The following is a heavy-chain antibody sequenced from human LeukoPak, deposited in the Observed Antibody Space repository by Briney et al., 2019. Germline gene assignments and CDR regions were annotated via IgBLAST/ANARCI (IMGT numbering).Heavy chain of an antibody. CDR3: ARHLLYCSSTSCPLDY. CDR2: IYPGDSDT. J-gene: IGHJ4*02. CDR1: GYSFTSYW. V-gene: IGHV5-51*01. D-gene: IGHD2-2*01. Sequence: GESLKISCKGSGYSFTSYWIGWVRQMPGKGLEWMGIIYPGDSDTRYSPSFQGQVTISADKSISTAYLQWSSLKASDIAMYYCARHLLYCSSTSCPLDYWGQGTLVTVSS.